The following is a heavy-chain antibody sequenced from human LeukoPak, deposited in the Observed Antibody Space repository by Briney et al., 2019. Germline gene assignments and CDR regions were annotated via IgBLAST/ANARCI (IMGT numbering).Heavy chain of an antibody. Sequence: PGGSLRLSCAASGFTFSSYWMSWVRQAPGKGLEWVANIKQDGSEKYYVDSVKGRFTISRDNAKNSLYLQMNSLRAEDTAVYSCARDRWGLSPSTGALLWVGELFTVDYWGQGNLVTVSS. CDR3: ARDRWGLSPSTGALLWVGELFTVDY. CDR2: IKQDGSEK. V-gene: IGHV3-7*01. D-gene: IGHD3-10*01. J-gene: IGHJ4*02. CDR1: GFTFSSYW.